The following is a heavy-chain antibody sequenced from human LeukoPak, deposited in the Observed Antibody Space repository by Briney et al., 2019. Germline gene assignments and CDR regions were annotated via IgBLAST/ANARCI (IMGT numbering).Heavy chain of an antibody. CDR2: IIPILGIA. CDR1: GGTFSSYA. D-gene: IGHD5-24*01. V-gene: IGHV1-69*04. J-gene: IGHJ4*02. CDR3: AGQVEMATTTFDY. Sequence: GASVKVSCKASGGTFSSYAISWVRQAPGQGLEWMGRIIPILGIANYAQKFQGRVTITADKSTSTAYMELSSLRSEDTAVYYCAGQVEMATTTFDYWGQGTLVTVSS.